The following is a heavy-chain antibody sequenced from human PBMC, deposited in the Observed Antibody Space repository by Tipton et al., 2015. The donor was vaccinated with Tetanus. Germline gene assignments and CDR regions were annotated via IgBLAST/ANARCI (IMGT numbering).Heavy chain of an antibody. CDR3: ARHQSGYFTPFDY. D-gene: IGHD3-3*01. Sequence: LRLSCTVSGGSICGGTFYWGWIRQPPGKGLEWIGSIYESGDTYYIPSLKSRVTISVDTSKNQFSLNLNSMAAADTGVYYCARHQSGYFTPFDYWGQGNLVPVSS. CDR2: IYESGDT. CDR1: GGSICGGTFY. J-gene: IGHJ4*02. V-gene: IGHV4-39*01.